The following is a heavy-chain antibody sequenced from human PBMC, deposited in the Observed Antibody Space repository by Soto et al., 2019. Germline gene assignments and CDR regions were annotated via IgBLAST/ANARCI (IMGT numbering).Heavy chain of an antibody. CDR1: GFTFSHYA. Sequence: QVQLVESGGGVVQPGRSLRLSCAASGFTFSHYAMHWVRQAPGKGLEWVALMSYDGSNDYYADSVKGRFTISRDNSKNQLYLQMNSLRAEDTAVYYCANDGRHNFDDWGQGTLGTVSS. CDR2: MSYDGSND. D-gene: IGHD1-26*01. V-gene: IGHV3-30*18. CDR3: ANDGRHNFDD. J-gene: IGHJ4*02.